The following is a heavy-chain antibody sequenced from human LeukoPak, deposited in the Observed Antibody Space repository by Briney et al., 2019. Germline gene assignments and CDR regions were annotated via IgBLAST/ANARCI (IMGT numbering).Heavy chain of an antibody. J-gene: IGHJ4*02. D-gene: IGHD6-6*01. CDR1: GFTVSSNY. CDR3: ARDWRSRDSSSSSGLDY. CDR2: IYSGGST. V-gene: IGHV3-66*01. Sequence: GGSLRLSCAASGFTVSSNYMSWVRQAPGKGLEWVSVIYSGGSTYYADSVKGRFTISRDNSKNTLYLQMNSLRAEDTAVYYCARDWRSRDSSSSSGLDYWGQGTLVTVSS.